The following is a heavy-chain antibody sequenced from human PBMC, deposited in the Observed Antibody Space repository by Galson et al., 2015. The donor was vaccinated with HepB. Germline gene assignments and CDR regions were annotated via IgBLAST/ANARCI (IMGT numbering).Heavy chain of an antibody. CDR1: GFTFSSFA. D-gene: IGHD7-27*01. CDR2: ITGSGGAT. J-gene: IGHJ4*02. CDR3: AKDVIPLGMRVSTFDY. V-gene: IGHV3-23*01. Sequence: SLRLSCAASGFTFSSFAMSWVRQAPGKGLEWVASITGSGGATYYADSLKGRFIISRDNSKNTLFLQMNSLRADDTAVYFCAKDVIPLGMRVSTFDYWGQGTLVTVSS.